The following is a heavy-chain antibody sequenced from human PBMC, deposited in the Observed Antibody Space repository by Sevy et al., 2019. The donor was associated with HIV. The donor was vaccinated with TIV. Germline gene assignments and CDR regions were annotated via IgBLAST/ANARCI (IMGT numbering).Heavy chain of an antibody. V-gene: IGHV1-69*06. J-gene: IGHJ4*02. CDR1: GGTFSSYA. D-gene: IGHD3-22*01. Sequence: ASVKVSCKASGGTFSSYAISWVRQAPGQGLEWMGGIIPIFGTANYAQKFQGRVTITADKSTSTAYMELSSLRSEDTAVCYCASGGSYYYDSSGRLDYWGQGTLVTVSS. CDR3: ASGGSYYYDSSGRLDY. CDR2: IIPIFGTA.